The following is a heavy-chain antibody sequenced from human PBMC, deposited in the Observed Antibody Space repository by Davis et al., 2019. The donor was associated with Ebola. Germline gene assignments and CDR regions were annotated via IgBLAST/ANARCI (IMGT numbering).Heavy chain of an antibody. D-gene: IGHD3-3*01. V-gene: IGHV3-23*01. CDR2: ISGSGGST. CDR1: GFTFSSYA. CDR3: AKDKNYDFWSGYPHDAFDI. Sequence: PGESLKISCAASGFTFSSYAMSWARQAPGKGLEWVSAISGSGGSTYYADSVKGRFTISRDNSKNTLYLQMNSLRAEDTAIYYCAKDKNYDFWSGYPHDAFDIWGQGTMVTVSS. J-gene: IGHJ3*02.